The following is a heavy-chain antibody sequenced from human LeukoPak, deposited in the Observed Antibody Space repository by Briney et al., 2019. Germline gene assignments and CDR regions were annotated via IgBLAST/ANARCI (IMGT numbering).Heavy chain of an antibody. Sequence: GGTLRLSCAASGFTFSNYGINWVRQAPGKGLEWVSAISGSGHNTYYADSAKGRFTISRDNSKKTPFLQMNSLRAEDTAVYYCAKGSNNYPDNFDYWGQGTLVTVSS. D-gene: IGHD1-1*01. J-gene: IGHJ4*02. CDR2: ISGSGHNT. V-gene: IGHV3-23*01. CDR1: GFTFSNYG. CDR3: AKGSNNYPDNFDY.